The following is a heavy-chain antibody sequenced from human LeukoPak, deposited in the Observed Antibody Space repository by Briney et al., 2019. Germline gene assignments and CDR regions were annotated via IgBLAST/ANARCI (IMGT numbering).Heavy chain of an antibody. CDR3: ARGYSYGDY. V-gene: IGHV1-46*01. Sequence: ASVKVSCKASGYTFSNYYMHWVRQAPGQGLEWMGIINPSGDSTMYAQRFQDRVTMTWDTSTSTVYMELSSLGSEDTAVYYCARGYSYGDYWGQGTLVTVSS. D-gene: IGHD5-18*01. CDR2: INPSGDST. J-gene: IGHJ4*02. CDR1: GYTFSNYY.